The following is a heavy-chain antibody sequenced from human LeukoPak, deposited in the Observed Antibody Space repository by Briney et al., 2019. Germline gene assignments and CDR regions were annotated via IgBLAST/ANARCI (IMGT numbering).Heavy chain of an antibody. D-gene: IGHD5-12*01. CDR3: ARDRAEGGYVYYFDY. CDR1: GGTFSSYA. V-gene: IGHV1-69*13. CDR2: IIPIFGTA. Sequence: SVKVSCKASGGTFSSYAISWVRQAPGQGLEWMGGIIPIFGTANYAQKFQGRVTITADESTGTAYMELSSLRSEDTAVYYCARDRAEGGYVYYFDYWGQGTLVTVSS. J-gene: IGHJ4*02.